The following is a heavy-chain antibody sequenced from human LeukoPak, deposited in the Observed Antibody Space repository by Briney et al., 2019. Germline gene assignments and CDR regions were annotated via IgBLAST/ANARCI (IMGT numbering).Heavy chain of an antibody. Sequence: GGSLRLSCAASGFTFSSYAMSWVCQAPGKGLEWVSAISGSGGSTYYADSVKGRFTISRDNSKNTLYLQMNSLRAEDTAVYYCAKGVEVLWFGELLSYYFDYWGQGTLVTVSS. CDR2: ISGSGGST. V-gene: IGHV3-23*01. CDR1: GFTFSSYA. D-gene: IGHD3-10*01. CDR3: AKGVEVLWFGELLSYYFDY. J-gene: IGHJ4*02.